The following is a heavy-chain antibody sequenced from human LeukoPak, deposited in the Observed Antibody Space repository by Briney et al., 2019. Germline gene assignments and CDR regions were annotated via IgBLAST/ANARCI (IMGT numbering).Heavy chain of an antibody. CDR1: GGSFSGYY. Sequence: SETLSLTCAVYGGSFSGYYWSWIRQPPGKGLEWIGEINHSGSTNYNPSLKSRVTISVDTSKNQFSLKLSSVTAADTAVYYCASPSSSWYRYFDLWGRGTLVTVSS. CDR2: INHSGST. J-gene: IGHJ2*01. CDR3: ASPSSSWYRYFDL. V-gene: IGHV4-34*01. D-gene: IGHD6-13*01.